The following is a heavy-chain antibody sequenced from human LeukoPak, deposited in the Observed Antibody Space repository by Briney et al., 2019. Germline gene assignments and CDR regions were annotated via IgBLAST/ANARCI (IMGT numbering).Heavy chain of an antibody. J-gene: IGHJ5*02. D-gene: IGHD6-6*01. CDR3: AKDIAARPGYNWFDP. CDR2: ISGSGGST. CDR1: VFTFSSYA. V-gene: IGHV3-23*01. Sequence: GGSLRLSCAASVFTFSSYAMSWVRQAPGKGLEWVSAISGSGGSTYYADSVKGRFTISRDNSKNTLYLQMNSLRAEDTAVYYCAKDIAARPGYNWFDPWGQGTLVTVSS.